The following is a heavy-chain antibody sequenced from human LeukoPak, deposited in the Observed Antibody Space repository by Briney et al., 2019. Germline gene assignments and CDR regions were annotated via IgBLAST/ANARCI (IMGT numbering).Heavy chain of an antibody. CDR2: INPNSGGT. CDR3: ARGAVYGGKNDY. D-gene: IGHD4-23*01. J-gene: IGHJ4*02. CDR1: GYTFTGYY. Sequence: ASVKVSCKASGYTFTGYYMHWVRQAPGQGLEWMGWINPNSGGTNYAQKFQGRVTMTRDTSISTAYMELSRLRPDDTAVYYCARGAVYGGKNDYWGQGTLVTVSS. V-gene: IGHV1-2*02.